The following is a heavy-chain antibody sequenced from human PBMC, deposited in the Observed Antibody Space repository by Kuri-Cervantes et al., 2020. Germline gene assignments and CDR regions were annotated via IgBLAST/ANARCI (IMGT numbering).Heavy chain of an antibody. J-gene: IGHJ5*02. CDR3: ARYTGCSSSWSRFNWFDP. CDR2: ISSSGSTI. CDR1: GFTFSDYY. Sequence: GGSLRLSCAASGFTFSDYYMSWIRQAPGKGLEWVSYISSSGSTIYYADSVKGRFTISRDNAKNSLYLQMNSLRAEDTAVYYCARYTGCSSSWSRFNWFDPWGQGTLVTVSS. D-gene: IGHD6-13*01. V-gene: IGHV3-11*01.